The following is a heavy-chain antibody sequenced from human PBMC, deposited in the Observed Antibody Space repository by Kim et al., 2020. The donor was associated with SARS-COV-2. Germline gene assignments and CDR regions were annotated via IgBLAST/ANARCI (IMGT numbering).Heavy chain of an antibody. D-gene: IGHD1-1*01. CDR3: AREEEHRMGCLGDH. Sequence: GGSLRLSCAASGFTFSRYGVHWVRQAPGKGPEWVAGIWYDVSNIYYGDSVKGRFTISRDNSKNTVYLQMNSLRAEDTAVYYCAREEEHRMGCLGDHWGQGPLVPVST. J-gene: IGHJ4*02. CDR2: IWYDVSNI. CDR1: GFTFSRYG. V-gene: IGHV3-33*01.